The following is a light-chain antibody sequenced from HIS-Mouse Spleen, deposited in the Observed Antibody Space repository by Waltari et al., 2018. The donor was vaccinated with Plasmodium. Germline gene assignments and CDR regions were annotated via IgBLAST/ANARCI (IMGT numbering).Light chain of an antibody. CDR2: GAS. CDR3: QQYNNWSFT. V-gene: IGKV3-15*01. Sequence: EIVMTQSPATLSVSPGERATLSCRARQSVSSNLAWYQQTPGQAPRLRIYGASTRATGIPARFSGSGSGTEFTLPISSLQSEDFAVYYCQQYNNWSFTFGPGTKVDIK. CDR1: QSVSSN. J-gene: IGKJ3*01.